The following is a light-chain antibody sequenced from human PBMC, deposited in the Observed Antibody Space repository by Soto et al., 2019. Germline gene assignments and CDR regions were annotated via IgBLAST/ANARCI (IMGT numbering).Light chain of an antibody. CDR2: GAS. J-gene: IGKJ2*01. CDR1: QSVSSSH. CDR3: QQYGSSPYT. Sequence: EIVLTQSPGTLSLSPGERATLSCRASQSVSSSHLAWYQQKPGQAPRLLIYGASSRATGIPDRFSGSGSGTDFTLTIRILEPEDFAVYYGQQYGSSPYTFGQGTKLEIK. V-gene: IGKV3-20*01.